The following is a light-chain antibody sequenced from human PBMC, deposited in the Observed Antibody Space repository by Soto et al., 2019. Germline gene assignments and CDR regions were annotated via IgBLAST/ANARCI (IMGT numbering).Light chain of an antibody. CDR3: SSYAGSNKEV. V-gene: IGLV2-8*01. Sequence: QSVLTQPPSGYGSPGRSVTISCTGTSSDVGGYNYVSWYQQHPDKAPKLMIYEVSKRPSGVPDRFSGSKSGNTASLTVSGLQAEDEADYYCSSYAGSNKEVFGTGTKVTVL. CDR2: EVS. CDR1: SSDVGGYNY. J-gene: IGLJ1*01.